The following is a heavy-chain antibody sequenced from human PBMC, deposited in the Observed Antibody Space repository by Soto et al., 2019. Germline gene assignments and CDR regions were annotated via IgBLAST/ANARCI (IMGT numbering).Heavy chain of an antibody. V-gene: IGHV3-74*01. CDR2: INSDGSST. D-gene: IGHD2-2*01. CDR1: GFTFSSYW. J-gene: IGHJ6*02. Sequence: GGSLRLSCAASGFTFSSYWMHWVRQAPGKGLVWVSRINSDGSSTSYADSVKGRFTISRDNAKNTLYLQMNSLRAEDTAVYYCARDVVVPAAHRGYYYYYGMDVWGQGTTVTVSS. CDR3: ARDVVVPAAHRGYYYYYGMDV.